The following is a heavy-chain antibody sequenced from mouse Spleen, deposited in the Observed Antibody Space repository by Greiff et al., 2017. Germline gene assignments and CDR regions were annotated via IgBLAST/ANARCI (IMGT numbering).Heavy chain of an antibody. V-gene: IGHV1-50*01. J-gene: IGHJ4*01. CDR1: GYTFTSYW. Sequence: VQLQQPGAELVKPGASVKLSCKASGYTFTSYWMQWVKQRPGQGLEWIGEIDPSDSYTNYNQKFKGKATLTVDTSSSTAYMQLSSLTSEDSAVYYCARFTTVAMDYWGQGTSVTVSS. CDR2: IDPSDSYT. D-gene: IGHD1-1*01. CDR3: ARFTTVAMDY.